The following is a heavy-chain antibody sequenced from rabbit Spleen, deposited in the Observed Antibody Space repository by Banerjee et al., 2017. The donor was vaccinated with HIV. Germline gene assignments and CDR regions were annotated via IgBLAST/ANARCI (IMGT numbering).Heavy chain of an antibody. CDR2: IYPVFGIT. CDR3: ARNANGGWDL. J-gene: IGHJ4*01. V-gene: IGHV1S47*01. Sequence: QEQLVESGGGLVQPEGSLTLSCKASGIDLINNAMSWVRQAPGKGLEWIGDIYPVFGITNYANWVKGRFTISSDNAQNTVDLQMNSLTPADTATYFCARNANGGWDLWGPGTLVTVS. D-gene: IGHD4-1*01. CDR1: GIDLINNA.